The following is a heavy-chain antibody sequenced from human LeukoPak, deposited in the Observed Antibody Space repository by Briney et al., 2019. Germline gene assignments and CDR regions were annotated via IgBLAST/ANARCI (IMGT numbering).Heavy chain of an antibody. V-gene: IGHV3-20*04. J-gene: IGHJ6*04. CDR3: ARGQSGSPNSEWDV. D-gene: IGHD1-26*01. CDR2: INWNGGST. CDR1: GFTFSSYS. Sequence: GGSLRLSCAASGFTFSSYSMNWVRQAPGKGLEWVSGINWNGGSTGYADSVKGRFTISRDNAKNSLYLQMNSLRAEDTALYYCARGQSGSPNSEWDVWGKGTTVTVPS.